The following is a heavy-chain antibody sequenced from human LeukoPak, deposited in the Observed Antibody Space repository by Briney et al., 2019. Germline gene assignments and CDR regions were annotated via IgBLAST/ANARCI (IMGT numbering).Heavy chain of an antibody. CDR2: ISSSSSSI. Sequence: PGGSLRLSCAASGFTFSSYAMHWVRQAPGKGLEWVSYISSSSSSIYYADSVKGRFTISRDNAKNSLYLQMNSLRAEDTAVYYCARVRDGYNSGGYFDYWGQGTLVTVSS. V-gene: IGHV3-48*04. CDR1: GFTFSSYA. D-gene: IGHD5-24*01. J-gene: IGHJ4*02. CDR3: ARVRDGYNSGGYFDY.